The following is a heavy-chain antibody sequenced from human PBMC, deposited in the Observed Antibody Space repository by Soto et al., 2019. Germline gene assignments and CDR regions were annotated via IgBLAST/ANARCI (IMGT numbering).Heavy chain of an antibody. D-gene: IGHD2-21*02. V-gene: IGHV4-59*11. CDR2: IYYSGTT. J-gene: IGHJ4*02. CDR1: GDSIRGHY. CDR3: ARDLGVTAPLDY. Sequence: SETLSLTWIVSGDSIRGHYWSWIRQLPGKDLEWIGYIYYSGTTVYNPSLRSRVSMSVDTSANTAFMELTSLRSEDTAVYYCARDLGVTAPLDYWGQGTLVTVSS.